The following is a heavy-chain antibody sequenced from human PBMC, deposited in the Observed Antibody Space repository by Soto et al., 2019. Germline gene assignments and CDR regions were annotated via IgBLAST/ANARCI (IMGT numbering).Heavy chain of an antibody. V-gene: IGHV4-30-2*01. CDR3: ASAIGRSHYIEFNP. D-gene: IGHD4-4*01. Sequence: PSATLSLTCAVSGGSISSGGYSWSWIRQPPGRCLEWIGYIYASGSTYYNPSLSSRVTISIDRSKNQFSLMLASVTAADTAVYSCASAIGRSHYIEFNPWAQGNLVTVSS. CDR2: IYASGST. CDR1: GGSISSGGYS. J-gene: IGHJ5*02.